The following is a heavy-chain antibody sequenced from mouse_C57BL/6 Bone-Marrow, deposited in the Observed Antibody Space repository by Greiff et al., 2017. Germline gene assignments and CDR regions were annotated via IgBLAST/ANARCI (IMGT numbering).Heavy chain of an antibody. CDR2: IYPGSGNT. CDR3: ASGGNYYYGSHDY. Sequence: VQLQQSGAELVRPGASVKLSCKASGYTFTDYYINWVKQRPGQGLEWIARIYPGSGNTYYNEKFKGKATLTAEKSSSTAYMQLSSLTSEDSAVYFCASGGNYYYGSHDYWGQGTTLTVSS. J-gene: IGHJ2*01. V-gene: IGHV1-76*01. CDR1: GYTFTDYY. D-gene: IGHD1-1*01.